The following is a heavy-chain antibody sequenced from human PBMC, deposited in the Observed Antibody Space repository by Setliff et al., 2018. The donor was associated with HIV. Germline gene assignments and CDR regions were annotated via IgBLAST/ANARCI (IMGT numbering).Heavy chain of an antibody. Sequence: PGGSLRLSCAASGFTFSDCSMNWVRQAPGKGLEWISYITSTGSTIFYADSVKGRFTISRDNDKNSVYLQMNTLRVEDTAVYYCAREATPRHSSGWVYFDYWGQGMMVTVSS. CDR2: ITSTGSTI. D-gene: IGHD6-19*01. CDR1: GFTFSDCS. V-gene: IGHV3-48*01. CDR3: AREATPRHSSGWVYFDY. J-gene: IGHJ4*02.